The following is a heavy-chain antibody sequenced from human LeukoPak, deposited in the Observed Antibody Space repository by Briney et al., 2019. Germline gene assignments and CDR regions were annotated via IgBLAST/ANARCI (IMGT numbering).Heavy chain of an antibody. CDR2: ISGFGEST. D-gene: IGHD2-21*01. Sequence: GGSLRLSCEASGFILLNSAMTWVRQAPGKGLEWVSTISGFGESTYHADSVKGRFTISRDQFKSTLYLQMNGLRVEDTAIYYCAKGGHRSPFDYWGQGALVTVSS. V-gene: IGHV3-23*01. J-gene: IGHJ4*02. CDR3: AKGGHRSPFDY. CDR1: GFILLNSA.